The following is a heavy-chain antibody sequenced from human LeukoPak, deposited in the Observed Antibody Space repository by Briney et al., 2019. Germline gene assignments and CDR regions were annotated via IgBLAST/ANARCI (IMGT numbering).Heavy chain of an antibody. V-gene: IGHV4-39*01. D-gene: IGHD2-2*01. CDR3: ARAASPALKVVVPAVCAFDI. CDR1: GGSISNSSYY. CDR2: IYYSGST. J-gene: IGHJ3*02. Sequence: PSETLSLTCTVSGGSISNSSYYWGWIRQPPGKGLEWIGSIYYSGSTYYNPSLKSRVTISVDTSKNQFSLKLSSVTAADTAVYYCARAASPALKVVVPAVCAFDIWGQGTMVTVSS.